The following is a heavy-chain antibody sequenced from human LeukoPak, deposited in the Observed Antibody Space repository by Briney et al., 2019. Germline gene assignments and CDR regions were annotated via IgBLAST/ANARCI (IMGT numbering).Heavy chain of an antibody. V-gene: IGHV1-8*03. CDR2: MNPNSGNT. J-gene: IGHJ4*02. Sequence: GASVKVSCKASGYTFTSYDINWVRQATGQGLEWMGWMNPNSGNTGYSQKFQGRVTITRNTSISTAYMELSSLRSEDTAVYYCARGLLEPYYDFWSGYYTGIHRFDYWGQGTLVTVSS. CDR1: GYTFTSYD. CDR3: ARGLLEPYYDFWSGYYTGIHRFDY. D-gene: IGHD3-3*01.